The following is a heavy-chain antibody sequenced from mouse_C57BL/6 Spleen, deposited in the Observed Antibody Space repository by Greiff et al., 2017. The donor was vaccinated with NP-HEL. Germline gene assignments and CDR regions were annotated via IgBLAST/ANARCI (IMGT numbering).Heavy chain of an antibody. CDR2: IYPGDGDT. V-gene: IGHV1-80*01. CDR1: GYAFSSYW. Sequence: QVQLQQSGAELVKPGASVKISCKASGYAFSSYWMNWVKQRPGKGLEWIGQIYPGDGDTTYNGKFKGKATLTADNTSSTAFMQLSSLTSEDSAVYFCARGLYYGSSYWYFDVGGTGTTVTVSS. D-gene: IGHD1-1*01. CDR3: ARGLYYGSSYWYFDV. J-gene: IGHJ1*03.